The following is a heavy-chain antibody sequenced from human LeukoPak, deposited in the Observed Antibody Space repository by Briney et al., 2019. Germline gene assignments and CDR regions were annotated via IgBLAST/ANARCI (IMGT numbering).Heavy chain of an antibody. D-gene: IGHD3-10*01. V-gene: IGHV3-7*03. CDR3: AKDFIGYFDY. CDR2: IKRDGSEK. CDR1: GFTFSIYW. J-gene: IGHJ4*02. Sequence: PGGSLRLSCAASGFTFSIYWMTWVRQAPGKGLEWVANIKRDGSEKYYVDSVKGRFTISRDNAKNSLFLQMNSLRAEDTAVYYCAKDFIGYFDYWGQGTLVTVSS.